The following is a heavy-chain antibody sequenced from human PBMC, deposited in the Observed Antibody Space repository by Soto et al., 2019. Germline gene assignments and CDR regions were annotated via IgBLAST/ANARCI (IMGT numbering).Heavy chain of an antibody. V-gene: IGHV1-18*01. CDR3: ARGGANGGWFDP. J-gene: IGHJ5*02. D-gene: IGHD7-27*01. Sequence: ASVRVSCKGSGYTLTELSVRWVRQAPGHGLEWVGWISAYNGNTKNAQNLQGRVTLTSDTSTSTAYMELRSLRSDDTAVYYCARGGANGGWFDPWGQGTQVTCSS. CDR2: ISAYNGNT. CDR1: GYTLTELS.